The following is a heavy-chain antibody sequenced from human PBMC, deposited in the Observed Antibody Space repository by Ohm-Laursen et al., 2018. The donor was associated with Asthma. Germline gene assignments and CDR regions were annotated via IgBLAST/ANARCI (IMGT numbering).Heavy chain of an antibody. J-gene: IGHJ4*02. Sequence: GSLSLSCASSGFTFRGFWMTYYRQAPGKGLEWVANINEDGSDINYVDSVKGRFTISRDNSKNTLYLQMNSLRAEDTAVYYCARGNTYYDFWSGPSTLPANDYWGQGTLVTVSS. CDR3: ARGNTYYDFWSGPSTLPANDY. D-gene: IGHD3-3*01. CDR2: INEDGSDI. CDR1: GFTFRGFW. V-gene: IGHV3-7*02.